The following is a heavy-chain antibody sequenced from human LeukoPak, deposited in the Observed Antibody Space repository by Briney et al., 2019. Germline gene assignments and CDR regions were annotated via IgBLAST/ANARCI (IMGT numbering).Heavy chain of an antibody. Sequence: GGSLRLSCAASGFTFSSYDMHWVRQATGKGLEWVSAIGTAGDTYYPGSVKGRFTISRANAKNSLYLQMNSLRAGDTAVYYCARGNYDILTGYPPYYYGMDVWGQGTTVTVSS. D-gene: IGHD3-9*01. CDR2: IGTAGDT. V-gene: IGHV3-13*01. CDR3: ARGNYDILTGYPPYYYGMDV. J-gene: IGHJ6*02. CDR1: GFTFSSYD.